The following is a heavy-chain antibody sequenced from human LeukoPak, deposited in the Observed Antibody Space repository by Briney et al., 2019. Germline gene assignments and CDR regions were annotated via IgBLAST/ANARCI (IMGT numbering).Heavy chain of an antibody. CDR3: ARDAYYYGSGSYLGTFDY. J-gene: IGHJ4*02. Sequence: GGSLRLSSAASGFTFSSYTMHCVRQAPGKRLEEVAVISDDGSNKYYAASVKGRFTISRDNSKNTLYLQMNSLRAEDTAVYYCARDAYYYGSGSYLGTFDYWGQGTLVTVSS. CDR2: ISDDGSNK. CDR1: GFTFSSYT. V-gene: IGHV3-30*04. D-gene: IGHD3-10*01.